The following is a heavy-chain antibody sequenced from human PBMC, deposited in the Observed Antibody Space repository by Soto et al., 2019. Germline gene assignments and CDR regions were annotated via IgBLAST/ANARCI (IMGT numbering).Heavy chain of an antibody. CDR3: ARANCYDSSGYYP. J-gene: IGHJ5*02. V-gene: IGHV3-21*01. Sequence: PXVSLQLSCAASGFTFSSYSMNWVRQAPGKGLEWVSSISSSSSYIYYADSVKGRFTISRDNAKNSLYLQMNSLRAEDTAVYYCARANCYDSSGYYPWGQGTPVTVSS. D-gene: IGHD3-22*01. CDR1: GFTFSSYS. CDR2: ISSSSSYI.